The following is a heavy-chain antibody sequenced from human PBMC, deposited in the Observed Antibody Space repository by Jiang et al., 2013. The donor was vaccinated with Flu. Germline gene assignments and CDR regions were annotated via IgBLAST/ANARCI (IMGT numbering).Heavy chain of an antibody. CDR2: IYYSGST. CDR3: ASRTMTVDY. Sequence: SLTCTVSGGSISSSSYYWGWIRQPPGKGLEWIGSIYYSGSTYYNPSLKSRVTISVDTSKNQFSLKLSSVTAADTAVYYCASRTMTVDYWGQGTLVTVSS. J-gene: IGHJ4*02. CDR1: GGSISSSSYY. D-gene: IGHD3-22*01. V-gene: IGHV4-39*01.